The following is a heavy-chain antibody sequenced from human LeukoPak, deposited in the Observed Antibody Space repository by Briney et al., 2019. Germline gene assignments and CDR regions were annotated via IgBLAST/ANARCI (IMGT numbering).Heavy chain of an antibody. Sequence: GGSLRLSCAASGFTFSSYGMHWVRQAPGKGLEWVAFIRYDGSNKYYADSVKGRFTISRDNAKNSLYLQMNSLRAEDTAVYYCARDYHGSGSYYGQYYYYYYMDVWGKGTTVTVSS. CDR1: GFTFSSYG. CDR2: IRYDGSNK. D-gene: IGHD3-10*01. J-gene: IGHJ6*03. CDR3: ARDYHGSGSYYGQYYYYYYMDV. V-gene: IGHV3-30*02.